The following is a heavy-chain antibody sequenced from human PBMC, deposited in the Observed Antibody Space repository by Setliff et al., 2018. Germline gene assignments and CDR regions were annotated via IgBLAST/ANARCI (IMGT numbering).Heavy chain of an antibody. V-gene: IGHV3-9*01. J-gene: IGHJ2*01. CDR2: ISWNSGSI. CDR3: VKDRGSNVNWYFDL. D-gene: IGHD2-8*01. Sequence: PGGSLRLSCAASGFTFDDYVIHWVRQAPGKGLEWVSGISWNSGSIGYADSVKGRFTISRDNAKNSLYLQMNSLRAEDTALYYCVKDRGSNVNWYFDLWGRGTLVTVSS. CDR1: GFTFDDYV.